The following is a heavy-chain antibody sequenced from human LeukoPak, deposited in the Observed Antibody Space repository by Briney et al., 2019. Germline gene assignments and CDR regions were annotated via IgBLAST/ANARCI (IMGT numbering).Heavy chain of an antibody. CDR3: ARDGGYLYGPYYFDY. CDR1: GFTFSDYS. J-gene: IGHJ4*02. V-gene: IGHV3-48*01. CDR2: ISSSSPTM. D-gene: IGHD2-15*01. Sequence: GGSLRLSCAASGFTFSDYSMNWVRQAPGKGLEWVSYISSSSPTMYYADSVKGRFTISRDNAKNSLYLQMNSLRAEDTAVYYCARDGGYLYGPYYFDYWGQGTLVTVSS.